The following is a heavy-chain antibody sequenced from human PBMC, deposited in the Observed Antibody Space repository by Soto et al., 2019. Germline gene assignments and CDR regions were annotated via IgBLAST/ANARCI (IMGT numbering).Heavy chain of an antibody. D-gene: IGHD6-19*01. CDR2: ISTSGTT. V-gene: IGHV4-4*07. CDR1: GASIMIYF. Sequence: SASRLRTCTVSGASIMIYFWTWIRQPAGKGLDWIGRISTSGTTNYNPSLKSRVTMSVDTSKNHFSLNLSSVTAADTAVYYCAREAGPDRWFDPWGQGTLVTV. J-gene: IGHJ5*02. CDR3: AREAGPDRWFDP.